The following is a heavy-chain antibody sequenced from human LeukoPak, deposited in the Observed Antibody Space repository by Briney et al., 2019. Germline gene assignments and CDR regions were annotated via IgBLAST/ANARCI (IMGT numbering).Heavy chain of an antibody. CDR2: INSDGTTT. D-gene: IGHD2-21*02. CDR3: ARDPRGYWWFDP. J-gene: IGHJ5*02. CDR1: GFTFSNYW. V-gene: IGHV3-74*01. Sequence: GGSLRLSCAASGFTFSNYWMHWVRQAPGKGLVWVSRINSDGTTTTYADSVKGRFTISRDNAKNTLYLQMNSLRVEDTAVYYCARDPRGYWWFDPWGQGTLVTVSS.